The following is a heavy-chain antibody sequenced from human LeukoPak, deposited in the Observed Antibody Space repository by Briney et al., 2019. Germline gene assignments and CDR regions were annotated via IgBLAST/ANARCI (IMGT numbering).Heavy chain of an antibody. CDR1: GFTFSSYA. Sequence: GGSLRLSCAASGFTFSSYAMSWVRQAPGKGLEWVSYISSSGSTIYYADSVKGRFTISRDNAKNSLYLQMNSLRAEDTAVYYCARAATYCGGDCYSNYFDYWGQGTLVTVSS. D-gene: IGHD2-21*02. CDR2: ISSSGSTI. J-gene: IGHJ4*02. V-gene: IGHV3-48*04. CDR3: ARAATYCGGDCYSNYFDY.